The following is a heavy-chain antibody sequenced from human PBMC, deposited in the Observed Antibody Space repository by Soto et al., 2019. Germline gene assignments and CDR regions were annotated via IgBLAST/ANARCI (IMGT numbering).Heavy chain of an antibody. CDR2: IDYSGST. CDR3: ARFFGVAAAGPFDY. J-gene: IGHJ4*02. D-gene: IGHD6-13*01. V-gene: IGHV4-31*03. CDR1: GGSISSGGYY. Sequence: QVQLQESGPGLVKLSQTLSLTCTVSGGSISSGGYYWSWIRQHPGKGLEWIGYIDYSGSTYYNPSLKSRVTISVDKCKNQFSLKLSSVAAADTVVYYCARFFGVAAAGPFDYWGQGTLVTVCS.